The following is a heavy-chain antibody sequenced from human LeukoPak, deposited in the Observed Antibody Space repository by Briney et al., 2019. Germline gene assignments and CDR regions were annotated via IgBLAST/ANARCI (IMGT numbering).Heavy chain of an antibody. D-gene: IGHD6-19*01. Sequence: SGGSLRLSCAASGFTFSTYAMSWVRQAPGKGLEWVSAISGSGGSTYYADSVKGRFTISRDNSKNTLYLQMNSLRAEDTAVYYCAKGSSGWYREFDYWGQGTLVTVSS. CDR2: ISGSGGST. CDR3: AKGSSGWYREFDY. CDR1: GFTFSTYA. V-gene: IGHV3-23*01. J-gene: IGHJ4*02.